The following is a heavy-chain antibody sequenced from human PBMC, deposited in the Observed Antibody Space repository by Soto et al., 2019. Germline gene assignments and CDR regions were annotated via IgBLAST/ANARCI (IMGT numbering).Heavy chain of an antibody. J-gene: IGHJ6*02. V-gene: IGHV4-34*01. CDR3: ARGHFLYYDFWSGYYIGYYYGMDV. D-gene: IGHD3-3*01. CDR2: INHSGST. CDR1: CGSFIGYY. Sequence: SETLSLTCAFYCGSFIGYYWSWIRQPPGKGLEWIGEINHSGSTNYNPSLKSRVTISVDTSKNQFSLKLSSVTAADTAVYYCARGHFLYYDFWSGYYIGYYYGMDVWGQGTTVTVSS.